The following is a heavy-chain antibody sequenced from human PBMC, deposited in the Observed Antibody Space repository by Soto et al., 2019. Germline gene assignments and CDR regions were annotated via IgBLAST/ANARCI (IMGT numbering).Heavy chain of an antibody. V-gene: IGHV1-69*01. CDR2: IIPIFGTA. CDR3: ARETVKRYSYGRPYYYDGMDV. CDR1: GGTFSSYA. Sequence: QVQLVQSGAEVKKPGSSVKVSCKASGGTFSSYAISWVRQAPGQGLEWMGGIIPIFGTANYAQKLQGRVTITADESTSTAYRELSNLTAEDTAVYYCARETVKRYSYGRPYYYDGMDVWGQGTTVTVSS. J-gene: IGHJ6*02. D-gene: IGHD5-18*01.